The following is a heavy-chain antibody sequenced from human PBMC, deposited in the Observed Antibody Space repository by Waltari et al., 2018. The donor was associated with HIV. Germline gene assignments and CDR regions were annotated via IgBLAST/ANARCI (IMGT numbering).Heavy chain of an antibody. Sequence: QVQLQESGPGLVKPSGTLSITCTVSGGSISTYYWHWIRQSHGKGQEWIGFIYHSGYSKYNPSLESLFTMSVDTSQTLFSLTLNSVTTADTAIYYCARGYAPLFHSPSDAFHFWGQGTLVAVSS. CDR2: IYHSGYS. V-gene: IGHV4-59*01. D-gene: IGHD2-2*01. CDR1: GGSISTYY. J-gene: IGHJ3*01. CDR3: ARGYAPLFHSPSDAFHF.